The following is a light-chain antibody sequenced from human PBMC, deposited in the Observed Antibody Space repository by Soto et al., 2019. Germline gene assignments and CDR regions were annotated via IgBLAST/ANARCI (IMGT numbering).Light chain of an antibody. J-gene: IGKJ5*01. CDR3: QQYGSSRIT. Sequence: EIVLTQSPDTLSLSPGERATLSCRASQSFSGHLAWYQQKPGQAPRLLIYDASKRATGIPARFSGSGSGTDFTLTISRLEPEDFAVYYCQQYGSSRITFGQGTRLEIK. V-gene: IGKV3-20*01. CDR2: DAS. CDR1: QSFSGH.